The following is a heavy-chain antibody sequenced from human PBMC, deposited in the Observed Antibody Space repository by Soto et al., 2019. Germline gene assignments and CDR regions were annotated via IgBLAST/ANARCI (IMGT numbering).Heavy chain of an antibody. CDR3: ARHHYDFWSGYWQGMDV. Sequence: PVGSLRLSCAASGFTFSSYWMSWVRQAPGKGLEWVANIKQDGSEKYYVDSVKGRFTISRDNAKNSLYLQINSLRAEDTAVYYCARHHYDFWSGYWQGMDVWGQGTTVTVSS. CDR1: GFTFSSYW. CDR2: IKQDGSEK. V-gene: IGHV3-7*01. J-gene: IGHJ6*02. D-gene: IGHD3-3*01.